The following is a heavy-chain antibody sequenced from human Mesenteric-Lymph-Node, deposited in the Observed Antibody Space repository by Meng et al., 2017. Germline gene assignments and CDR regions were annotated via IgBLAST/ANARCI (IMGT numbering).Heavy chain of an antibody. V-gene: IGHV3-15*01. J-gene: IGHJ4*02. CDR2: IKSKTDGGTT. Sequence: GESLKISCAASGFTFSNAWMSWVRQAPGKGLEWVGRIKSKTDGGTTDYAAPVKGRFTISRDDSKNTLYLQMNSLKTEDTAVYYCTTIYYYDSSGYVVDYWGQGTLVTVSS. CDR1: GFTFSNAW. CDR3: TTIYYYDSSGYVVDY. D-gene: IGHD3-22*01.